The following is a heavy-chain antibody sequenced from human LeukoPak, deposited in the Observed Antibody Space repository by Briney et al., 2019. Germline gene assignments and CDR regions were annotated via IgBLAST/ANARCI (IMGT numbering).Heavy chain of an antibody. V-gene: IGHV1-8*01. CDR2: MNPNRGNT. CDR1: GYTFTSYD. Sequence: VSVKVSCKASGYTFTSYDINWVRQAPGQGLEWMGWMNPNRGNTGYAQKFQGRVTMTRNTSKSTAYMELSSLRSEDTAVYYCARGVRWQLIPLTLWGQGTLVTVSS. J-gene: IGHJ4*02. D-gene: IGHD2-8*01. CDR3: ARGVRWQLIPLTL.